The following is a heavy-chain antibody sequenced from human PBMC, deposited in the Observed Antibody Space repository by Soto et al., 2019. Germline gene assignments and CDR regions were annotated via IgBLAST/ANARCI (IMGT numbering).Heavy chain of an antibody. CDR2: IYHSGST. Sequence: SETLSLTCAVSGGSISSSNWWSWVRQPPGKGLEWIGEIYHSGSTNYNPSLKSRVTISVDKSKNQFSLKLSSVTAADTAVYYCARTYYDILTGYLGFDYWGQGTLVTVSS. V-gene: IGHV4-4*02. D-gene: IGHD3-9*01. CDR1: GGSISSSNW. CDR3: ARTYYDILTGYLGFDY. J-gene: IGHJ4*02.